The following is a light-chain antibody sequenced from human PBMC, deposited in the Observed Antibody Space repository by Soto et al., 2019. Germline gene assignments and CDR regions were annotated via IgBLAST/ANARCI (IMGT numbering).Light chain of an antibody. CDR3: QQHNDYTPVT. CDR2: DAT. V-gene: IGKV1-5*01. J-gene: IGKJ2*01. CDR1: QTISSS. Sequence: DIQMTQSPSTLSASVGDRVTITCRASQTISSSLAWYQHKPGKAPKLHIFDATTLQSGVPSRFSGSGFGTEFTLTITGLQPDDFATYYCQQHNDYTPVTFGQGTKLEIK.